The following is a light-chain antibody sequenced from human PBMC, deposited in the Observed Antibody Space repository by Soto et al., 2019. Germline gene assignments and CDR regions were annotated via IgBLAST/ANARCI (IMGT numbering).Light chain of an antibody. CDR2: DAS. J-gene: IGKJ5*01. CDR3: QQYYSYPPIT. Sequence: AIQLTQSPSSLSASVGDGVTITCRASQGISSYLAWYQQKPGKAPNLLIYDASSLESGVPSRFSGSGSGTEFTLTISSLQPDDFATYYCQQYYSYPPITFGQGTRLEIK. CDR1: QGISSY. V-gene: IGKV1-13*02.